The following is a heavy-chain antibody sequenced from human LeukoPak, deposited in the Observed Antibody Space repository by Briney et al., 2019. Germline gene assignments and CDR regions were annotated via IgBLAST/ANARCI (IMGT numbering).Heavy chain of an antibody. CDR1: GGTFSSYA. V-gene: IGHV1-8*02. CDR3: ASNPPNTGDFYY. CDR2: MSPNSGDT. J-gene: IGHJ4*02. Sequence: GASVKVSCKASGGTFSSYAINWLRQAPGQGLEWMGWMSPNSGDTGYAQKFQGRVSMTRGIFKSTAYMELSSLRSEDTAIYYCASNPPNTGDFYYWGLGTLVTVSS. D-gene: IGHD1-1*01.